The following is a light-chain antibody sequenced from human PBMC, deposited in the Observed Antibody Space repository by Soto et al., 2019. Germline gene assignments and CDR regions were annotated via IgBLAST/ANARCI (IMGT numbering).Light chain of an antibody. V-gene: IGKV3-15*01. CDR2: GTS. CDR1: QSVSSN. Sequence: EIVMTQSPATLSESPGERATLSCRASQSVSSNLAWYQQKRGQAPRLLIYGTSTRATGIPARLSGSGSGKEFNLTISSLQSEDFAVYYCQQYNKWPLTFGGGTKVEIK. J-gene: IGKJ4*01. CDR3: QQYNKWPLT.